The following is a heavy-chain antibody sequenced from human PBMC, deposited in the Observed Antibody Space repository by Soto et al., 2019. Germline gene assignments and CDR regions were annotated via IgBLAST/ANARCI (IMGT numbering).Heavy chain of an antibody. D-gene: IGHD6-13*01. CDR2: ISAYNGNT. V-gene: IGHV1-18*01. J-gene: IGHJ6*02. CDR1: GYTFTSYG. CDR3: AREGRIAAAAYYYYYGMDV. Sequence: QVQLVQSGAEVKKPGASVKVSCKASGYTFTSYGISWVRQAPGQGLEWMGWISAYNGNTNYAQKLQGRVTMTTDPSTSTAYMERRSLRSDDTAVYYCAREGRIAAAAYYYYYGMDVWGQGTTVTVSS.